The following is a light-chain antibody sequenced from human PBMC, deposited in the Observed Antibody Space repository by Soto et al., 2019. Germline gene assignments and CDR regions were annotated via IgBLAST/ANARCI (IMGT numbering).Light chain of an antibody. CDR2: DAS. J-gene: IGKJ1*01. CDR3: QQRSRWPPT. V-gene: IGKV3D-20*02. CDR1: QSVSSSY. Sequence: EIVLTQSPGTLSLSPGERATLSCRASQSVSSSYLAWYQQKPGRAPSLLIFDASNRATGIPARFSGSGSGTDFTLTISSLEPEDFATYYCQQRSRWPPTFGHGTKVDNK.